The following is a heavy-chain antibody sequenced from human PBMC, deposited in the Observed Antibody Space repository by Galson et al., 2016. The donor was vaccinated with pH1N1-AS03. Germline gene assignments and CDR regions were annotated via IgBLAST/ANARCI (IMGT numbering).Heavy chain of an antibody. CDR1: GFSFSDYY. CDR3: ARVDNFGSGGFLSYDY. CDR2: ISAGGVTT. J-gene: IGHJ4*02. Sequence: SLRLSCAASGFSFSDYYMSWIRQAPGKGLEWVSAISAGGVTTYYADSVRGRFTISRDNSKKTLSLQMNGLRAEDTALYYCARVDNFGSGGFLSYDYWGLGIRVPVSS. D-gene: IGHD2-15*01. V-gene: IGHV3-23*01.